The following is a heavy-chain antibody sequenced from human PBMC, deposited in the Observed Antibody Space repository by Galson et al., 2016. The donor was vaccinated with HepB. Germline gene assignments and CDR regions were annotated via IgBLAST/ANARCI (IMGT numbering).Heavy chain of an antibody. CDR3: ARTTTVSISSFDC. V-gene: IGHV4-34*01. D-gene: IGHD4-17*01. J-gene: IGHJ4*02. CDR1: GGSFSGHY. Sequence: SETLSLTCAVYGGSFSGHYWSWIRQPPGKGLEWIGEINHRGTTNYNPSLKSRVTISVDTSKNQFSLKVTSVTAADTAVYYCARTTTVSISSFDCWGQGTLVTVSS. CDR2: INHRGTT.